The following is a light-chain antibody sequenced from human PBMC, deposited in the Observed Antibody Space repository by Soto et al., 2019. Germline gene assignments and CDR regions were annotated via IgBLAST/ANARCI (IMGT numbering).Light chain of an antibody. Sequence: QSALTQPAYVSGSPGQSITISCTGTSSDVGGYNYVSWYLQHPGQAPKLMIYEVTNRPSGVSNRFSGSKSGNTASLTISGLQAEEGADYYCRLFTSHHPRVFGGGAQLTVL. J-gene: IGLJ3*02. V-gene: IGLV2-14*01. CDR1: SSDVGGYNY. CDR2: EVT. CDR3: RLFTSHHPRV.